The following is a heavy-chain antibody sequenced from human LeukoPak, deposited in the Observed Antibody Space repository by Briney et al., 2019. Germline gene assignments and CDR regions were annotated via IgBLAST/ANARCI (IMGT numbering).Heavy chain of an antibody. D-gene: IGHD3-22*01. V-gene: IGHV4-38-2*01. CDR2: IYYSGST. J-gene: IGHJ4*02. Sequence: PSETLSLTCAVSGYSISSGCYWGWIRQPPGKGLEWIGGIYYSGSTHYNPSLKSRVTISVDTSQNQFSLKLSSVTAADTAVYYCARNDSSGYFDYWGQGTLVTVSS. CDR3: ARNDSSGYFDY. CDR1: GYSISSGCY.